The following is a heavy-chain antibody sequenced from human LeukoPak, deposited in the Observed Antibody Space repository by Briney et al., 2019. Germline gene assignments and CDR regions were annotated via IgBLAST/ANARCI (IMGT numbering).Heavy chain of an antibody. CDR3: ARADYCGGDCVDAFDI. CDR2: IYYSGST. D-gene: IGHD2-21*01. Sequence: SETLSLTCTVSGGSISSGDYYWSWIRQPPGKGLEWIGYIYYSGSTYYNPSLKSRVTISVETSKTQFSLKLSSVTAADTAVYYCARADYCGGDCVDAFDIWGQGTMVTVSS. CDR1: GGSISSGDYY. J-gene: IGHJ3*02. V-gene: IGHV4-30-4*08.